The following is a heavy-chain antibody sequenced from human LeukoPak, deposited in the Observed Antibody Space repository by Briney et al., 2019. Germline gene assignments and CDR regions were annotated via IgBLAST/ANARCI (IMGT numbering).Heavy chain of an antibody. D-gene: IGHD5-12*01. CDR1: GYTFNRYD. Sequence: ASVKVSCKASGYTFNRYDITWVRQAPGQGLEWMGWISGYNGNTNYAQKLQGRVTMTTDTSTSTAYMELRSPRSDDTAMYYCARDYGYGVTVMISDDYWGQGTLVTVSS. V-gene: IGHV1-18*01. CDR2: ISGYNGNT. J-gene: IGHJ4*02. CDR3: ARDYGYGVTVMISDDY.